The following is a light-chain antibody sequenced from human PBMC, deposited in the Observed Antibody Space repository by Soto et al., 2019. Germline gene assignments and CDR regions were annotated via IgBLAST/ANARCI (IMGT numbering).Light chain of an antibody. CDR2: GAS. V-gene: IGKV3-20*01. Sequence: EIVLTQSPGTLSLSPGERATLSCRASQVSSNYLAWYQQKPGQAPRLRIFGASNRATGIPDRFSGSGSGTDFTLTLSRLEPEDFAVYYCQQFGSSSWTFGQGTKVEI. J-gene: IGKJ1*01. CDR3: QQFGSSSWT. CDR1: QVSSNY.